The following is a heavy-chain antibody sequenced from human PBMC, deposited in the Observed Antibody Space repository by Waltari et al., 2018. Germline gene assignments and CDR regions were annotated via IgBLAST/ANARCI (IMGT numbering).Heavy chain of an antibody. J-gene: IGHJ5*01. CDR2: VDPELGDT. CDR3: ARGPLGAAHWFDS. D-gene: IGHD1-26*01. CDR1: GYTFSNFG. V-gene: IGHV1-18*01. Sequence: QIQLVQSGPEVKKPGASVKVSCKASGYTFSNFGISWLRQAPGKGLTWMGRVDPELGDTLFVPQFQGRLTLTADTSRDTAYMELTSLHYDDTAVYYCARGPLGAAHWFDSWGQGTLVTVSS.